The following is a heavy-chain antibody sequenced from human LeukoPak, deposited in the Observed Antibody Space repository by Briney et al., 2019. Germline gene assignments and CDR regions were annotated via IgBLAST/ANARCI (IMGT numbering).Heavy chain of an antibody. D-gene: IGHD3-9*01. Sequence: ASVKVSCKASGYTFTSYYMHWVRQAPGQGLEWMGIINPSGGSTSYAQKFQGRVTMTRDMSTSTVYMELSSLGSEDTAVYYCASADILTGPYELDYWGQGTLVTVSS. V-gene: IGHV1-46*01. CDR2: INPSGGST. CDR1: GYTFTSYY. CDR3: ASADILTGPYELDY. J-gene: IGHJ4*02.